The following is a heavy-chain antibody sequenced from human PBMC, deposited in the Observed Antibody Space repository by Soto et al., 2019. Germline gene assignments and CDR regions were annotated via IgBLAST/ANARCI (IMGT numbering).Heavy chain of an antibody. Sequence: PSETLSLTCAVYGGSFSGYYWSWIRQPPGKGLEWIGEINHSGNTNYNPSLKSRVTISVDTSKNQFSLKLSSVTAADTAVYYCALGLDFWSGLRRFDPWGQGTLVTVSS. CDR3: ALGLDFWSGLRRFDP. CDR2: INHSGNT. V-gene: IGHV4-34*01. CDR1: GGSFSGYY. J-gene: IGHJ5*02. D-gene: IGHD3-3*01.